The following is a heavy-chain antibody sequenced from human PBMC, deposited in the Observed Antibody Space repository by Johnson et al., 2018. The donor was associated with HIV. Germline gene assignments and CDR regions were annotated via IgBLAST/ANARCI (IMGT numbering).Heavy chain of an antibody. D-gene: IGHD3-10*01. CDR1: GFTFSNYA. CDR3: ARARLLWFRELWPHDAFDI. CDR2: ISYDGSNI. J-gene: IGHJ3*02. V-gene: IGHV3-30-3*01. Sequence: QMLLVESGGGLVQPRRSLRLSCAASGFTFSNYAMNWVRHAPGKGLEWVAVISYDGSNILYADSVKGRFTISRDNSKNMLYLQMNSLRAEDTAVYYCARARLLWFRELWPHDAFDIWGQGTKVTVSS.